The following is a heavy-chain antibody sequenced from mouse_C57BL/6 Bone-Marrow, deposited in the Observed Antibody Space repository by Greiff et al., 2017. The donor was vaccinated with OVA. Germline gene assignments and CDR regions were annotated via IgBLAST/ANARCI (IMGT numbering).Heavy chain of an antibody. J-gene: IGHJ1*03. CDR2: ISDGGSYT. CDR3: ARYDGYYGWYFDV. D-gene: IGHD2-3*01. Sequence: EVMLVESGGGLVKPGGSLKLSCAASGFTFSSYAMSWVRQTPEKRLEWVATISDGGSYTYYPDNVKGRFTISRDNAKNNLYLQMSHLKSEDTAMYYCARYDGYYGWYFDVWGTGTTVTVSS. V-gene: IGHV5-4*03. CDR1: GFTFSSYA.